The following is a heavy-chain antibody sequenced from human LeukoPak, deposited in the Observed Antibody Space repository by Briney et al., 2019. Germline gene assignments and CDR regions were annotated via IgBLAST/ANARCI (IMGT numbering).Heavy chain of an antibody. Sequence: PGGSLRLSCAASGFTFSSYAMSWVRQAPGKGLEWVSGIRGSGGSTYYADSVKGRLTISRDNSNSTLYLQMNSLRAEDTAVYYCARYYYDSSAYYYFDYWGQGTLVTVSS. D-gene: IGHD3-22*01. CDR1: GFTFSSYA. CDR3: ARYYYDSSAYYYFDY. J-gene: IGHJ4*02. CDR2: IRGSGGST. V-gene: IGHV3-23*01.